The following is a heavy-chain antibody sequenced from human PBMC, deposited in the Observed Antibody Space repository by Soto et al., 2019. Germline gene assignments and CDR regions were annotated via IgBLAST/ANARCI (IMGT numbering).Heavy chain of an antibody. J-gene: IGHJ3*01. CDR2: IYYSGTAWTT. CDR1: GGSISTTSKV. D-gene: IGHD3-16*01. Sequence: QLQLQLSGPGLVKPSETLSLTCNVSGGSISTTSKVWDWIRQPSGKGLEWLGAIYYSGTAWTTTYSPFLPSRVTIALDTSRNQFSLNLASVTAADTAVYYCAWHDDSGWLIGGVDVWGQGTVVSVSS. V-gene: IGHV4-39*01. CDR3: AWHDDSGWLIGGVDV.